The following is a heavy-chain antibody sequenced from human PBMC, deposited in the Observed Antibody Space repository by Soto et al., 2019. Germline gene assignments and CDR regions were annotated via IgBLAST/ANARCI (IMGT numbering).Heavy chain of an antibody. CDR2: IIPIFGTA. CDR1: GGTFSSYA. Sequence: QVQLVQSGAEVKKPGSSVKVSCKASGGTFSSYAISWVRQAPGQGLEWMGGIIPIFGTANYAQKFQGRVTITADKSTSTDYMELSSLRSEDTAVYYCARTEVVTAIQAYYGMAVWGKGTTVTVSS. D-gene: IGHD2-21*02. V-gene: IGHV1-69*06. J-gene: IGHJ6*04. CDR3: ARTEVVTAIQAYYGMAV.